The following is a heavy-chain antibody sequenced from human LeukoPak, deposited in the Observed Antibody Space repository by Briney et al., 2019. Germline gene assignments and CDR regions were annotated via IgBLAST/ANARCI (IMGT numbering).Heavy chain of an antibody. CDR3: ARFGIAVAGTPFDY. CDR2: IYYSGST. CDR1: GGSISSYY. V-gene: IGHV4-59*08. Sequence: SETLSLTCTVFGGSISSYYWSWIRQPPGKGLEWIGYIYYSGSTNYNPSLKSRVTISVDTSKNQFSLKLSSVTAADTAVYYCARFGIAVAGTPFDYWGQGTLVTVSS. D-gene: IGHD6-19*01. J-gene: IGHJ4*02.